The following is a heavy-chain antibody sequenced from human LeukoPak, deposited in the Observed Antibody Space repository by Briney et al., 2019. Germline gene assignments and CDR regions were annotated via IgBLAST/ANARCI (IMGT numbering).Heavy chain of an antibody. Sequence: SETLSLTCAVYGGSFSGYYWSWIRQPPGKGLEWIGEINHSGSTNYNPSLKSRVTISVDTSKNQFSLKLSSVTAADTAVYYCARAGIYYDSSLKYNWFDPWGQGTLVTVSS. CDR3: ARAGIYYDSSLKYNWFDP. CDR2: INHSGST. V-gene: IGHV4-34*01. CDR1: GGSFSGYY. J-gene: IGHJ5*02. D-gene: IGHD3-22*01.